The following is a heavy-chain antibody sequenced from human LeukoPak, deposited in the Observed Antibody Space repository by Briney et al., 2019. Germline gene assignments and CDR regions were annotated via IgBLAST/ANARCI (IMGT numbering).Heavy chain of an antibody. Sequence: PGGSLRLSCAASGLTFSSHRMHWVRQAPGKGLEWIGTMSNSGSTYYNPSLKSRVTISGDTAKNQFSPKLSSVTAADTAVYYCARRSQAAAGRGIDYWGQGTLVTVSS. D-gene: IGHD6-13*01. CDR1: GLTFSSHR. V-gene: IGHV4-39*01. J-gene: IGHJ4*02. CDR2: MSNSGST. CDR3: ARRSQAAAGRGIDY.